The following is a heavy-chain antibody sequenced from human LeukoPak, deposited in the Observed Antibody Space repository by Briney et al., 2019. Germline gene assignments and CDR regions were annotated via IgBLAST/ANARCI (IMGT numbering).Heavy chain of an antibody. CDR1: GYTFTSYV. Sequence: PGAPVKVSCKASGYTFTSYVIRWVRQAPGQGLEWMGWISAYNGNTNYAQKLQGRVTMTTDTSTSTAYMELRSLRSDDTAVYYCARGYSIVHAFDVWGQGTMVTVSS. J-gene: IGHJ3*01. CDR3: ARGYSIVHAFDV. CDR2: ISAYNGNT. D-gene: IGHD6-6*01. V-gene: IGHV1-18*01.